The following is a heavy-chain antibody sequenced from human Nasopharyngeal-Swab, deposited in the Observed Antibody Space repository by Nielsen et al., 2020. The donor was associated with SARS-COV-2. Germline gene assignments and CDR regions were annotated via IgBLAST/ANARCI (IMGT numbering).Heavy chain of an antibody. CDR2: ISSSGSTI. D-gene: IGHD3-9*01. Sequence: GGSLRLSCAASGFTFSDYYMSWIRQAPGKGLEWVSYISSSGSTIDYADSVKGRFTISRDNAKDSLYLQMNSLRAEDTAVYYCARYGGIQILTGYFDYWGPGTLVTVSS. J-gene: IGHJ4*02. V-gene: IGHV3-11*04. CDR3: ARYGGIQILTGYFDY. CDR1: GFTFSDYY.